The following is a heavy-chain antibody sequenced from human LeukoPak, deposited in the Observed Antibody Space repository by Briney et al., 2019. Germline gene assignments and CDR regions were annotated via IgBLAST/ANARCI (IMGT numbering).Heavy chain of an antibody. D-gene: IGHD4-17*01. CDR1: GGSISSYY. CDR3: ARRTNGDYPFDY. Sequence: PSETLSLTCTVSGGSISSYYWSWIRQPPGKGLEWIGYIYYSGSTNYNPSLKSRVTISVDTSKNQFSLKLSSVTAADTAVYYCARRTNGDYPFDYWGQGTLVTVSS. J-gene: IGHJ4*02. CDR2: IYYSGST. V-gene: IGHV4-59*08.